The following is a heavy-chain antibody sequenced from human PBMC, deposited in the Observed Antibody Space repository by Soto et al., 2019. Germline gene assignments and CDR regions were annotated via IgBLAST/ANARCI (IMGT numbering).Heavy chain of an antibody. CDR2: LSGSGDST. J-gene: IGHJ4*02. V-gene: IGHV3-23*01. CDR1: GFTFSRYA. D-gene: IGHD3-9*01. Sequence: GGSLRLSCALSGFTFSRYAMNWVRQAPGKGLEWVSGLSGSGDSTYYADSVKGRFTISRDNSKNILHLQMNNLRGEDTAVYYCAKDLFPDIVTGSPLDFWGPGTLVTVSS. CDR3: AKDLFPDIVTGSPLDF.